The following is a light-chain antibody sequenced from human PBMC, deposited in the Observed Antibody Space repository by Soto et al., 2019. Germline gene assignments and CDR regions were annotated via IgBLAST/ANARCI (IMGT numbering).Light chain of an antibody. J-gene: IGKJ1*01. CDR2: DAS. CDR3: QQYNSYSPET. CDR1: QSISSW. V-gene: IGKV1-5*01. Sequence: DIQMTQSPSTLSASVGDRVTITCRASQSISSWLAWYQQKPGKAPKLLIYDASSLESGVPSRFRGSGSGTEFTLTISSLQPDDFANYYCQQYNSYSPETFGQGTKVEIK.